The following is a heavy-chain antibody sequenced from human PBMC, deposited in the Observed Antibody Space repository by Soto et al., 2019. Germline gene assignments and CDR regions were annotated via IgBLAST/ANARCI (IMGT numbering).Heavy chain of an antibody. D-gene: IGHD3-9*01. J-gene: IGHJ4*02. CDR2: INSDGSST. Sequence: PGGSLRLSCAASGFTFSSYWMHWVRQAPGKGLVWVSRINSDGSSTNYADSEKGRFTISRDNAKNKQYQQMNSLRAEDTAFYYCAKASYYDILTGYSRDWGQGTLVTVS. V-gene: IGHV3-74*01. CDR1: GFTFSSYW. CDR3: AKASYYDILTGYSRD.